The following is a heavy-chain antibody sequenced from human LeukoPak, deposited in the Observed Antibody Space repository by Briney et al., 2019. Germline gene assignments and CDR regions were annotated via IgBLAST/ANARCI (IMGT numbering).Heavy chain of an antibody. CDR1: GDSVSSNSAA. J-gene: IGHJ3*02. Sequence: SQTLSLTCAISGDSVSSNSAAWNWIRQSPSRGLEWLGRTYYRSKWYNDYAVSAKSRITINPDTSKNQFSLQLNSVTPEDTAVYYCARDQASDYGDYGAFDIWGQGTMDTVSS. CDR3: ARDQASDYGDYGAFDI. D-gene: IGHD4-17*01. V-gene: IGHV6-1*01. CDR2: TYYRSKWYN.